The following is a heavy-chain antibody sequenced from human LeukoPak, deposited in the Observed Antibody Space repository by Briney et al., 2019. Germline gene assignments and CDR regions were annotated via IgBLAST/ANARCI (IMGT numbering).Heavy chain of an antibody. V-gene: IGHV1-18*01. Sequence: ASVKVSCKASGYTFTSYGISWVRQAPGQGLEWMGWISAYNGNTNYAQKLQGRVTMTRDMSTSTVYMELSSLRSEDTAVYYCARGGDSGSYYGGAFDIWGQGTMVTVSS. CDR3: ARGGDSGSYYGGAFDI. J-gene: IGHJ3*02. CDR1: GYTFTSYG. D-gene: IGHD1-26*01. CDR2: ISAYNGNT.